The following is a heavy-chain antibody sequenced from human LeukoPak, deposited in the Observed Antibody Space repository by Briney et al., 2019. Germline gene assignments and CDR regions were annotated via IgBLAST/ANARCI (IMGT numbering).Heavy chain of an antibody. CDR2: IIPIFGTA. CDR1: GYTFTGYY. J-gene: IGHJ4*02. CDR3: ARGEDCGGDCYGNFDY. Sequence: SVKVSCKASGYTFTGYYMHWVRQAPGQGLEWMGGIIPIFGTANYAQKFQGRVTITTDESTSTAYMELSSLRSEDTAVYYCARGEDCGGDCYGNFDYWGQGTLVTVSS. D-gene: IGHD2-21*02. V-gene: IGHV1-69*05.